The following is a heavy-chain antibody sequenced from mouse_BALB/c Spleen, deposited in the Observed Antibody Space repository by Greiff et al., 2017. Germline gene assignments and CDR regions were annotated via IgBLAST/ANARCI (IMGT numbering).Heavy chain of an antibody. CDR3: AREAYYGNPYWYFDV. V-gene: IGHV5-6-5*01. CDR1: GFTFSSYA. J-gene: IGHJ1*01. Sequence: EVQLQESGGGLVKPGGSLKLSCAASGFTFSSYAMSWVRQTPEKRLEWVASISSGGSTYYPDSVKGRFTISRDNARNILYLQMSSLRSEDTAMYYCAREAYYGNPYWYFDVWGAGTTVTVSS. CDR2: ISSGGST. D-gene: IGHD2-10*01.